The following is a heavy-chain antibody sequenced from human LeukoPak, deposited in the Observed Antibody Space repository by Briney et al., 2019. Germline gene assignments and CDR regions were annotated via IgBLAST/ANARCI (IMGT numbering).Heavy chain of an antibody. D-gene: IGHD3-10*01. CDR1: GFTFSSYW. V-gene: IGHV3-7*01. CDR3: AKDDYGSGSYLDY. CDR2: INQDGREK. Sequence: GGSLRLSCAASGFTFSSYWMSWVRQAPGKGLEWVANINQDGREKYYVDSVKGRFTISRDNAKNSLYLRMNSLRAEDTAVYYCAKDDYGSGSYLDYWGQGTLVTVSS. J-gene: IGHJ4*02.